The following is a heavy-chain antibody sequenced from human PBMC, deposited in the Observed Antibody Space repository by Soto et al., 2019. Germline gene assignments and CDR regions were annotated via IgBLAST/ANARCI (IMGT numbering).Heavy chain of an antibody. CDR1: GITFSSYG. D-gene: IGHD6-6*01. CDR3: ARGYGSSSQFGFLCYY. J-gene: IGHJ4*02. CDR2: IWYDGSNQ. V-gene: IGHV3-33*01. Sequence: PGGTLRLSCAASGITFSSYGMHWVRQAPGKGLEWVAVIWYDGSNQYYADSVKGRFTISRDNSMNTLYLLMNSMRAEDTAVYYCARGYGSSSQFGFLCYYWGQGTMVTVSS.